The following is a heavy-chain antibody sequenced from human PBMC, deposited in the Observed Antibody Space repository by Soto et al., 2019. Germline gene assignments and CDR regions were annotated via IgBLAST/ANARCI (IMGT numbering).Heavy chain of an antibody. CDR2: ISGSGGST. J-gene: IGHJ6*02. Sequence: GSLRLSCAASGFTFSSYAMSWVRQAPGKGLEWVSAISGSGGSTYYADSVKGRFTISRDNSKNTLYLQMNSLRAEDTAVYYCAKLAARPQYYYYGMDVWGQGTTVTVSS. CDR1: GFTFSSYA. CDR3: AKLAARPQYYYYGMDV. D-gene: IGHD6-6*01. V-gene: IGHV3-23*01.